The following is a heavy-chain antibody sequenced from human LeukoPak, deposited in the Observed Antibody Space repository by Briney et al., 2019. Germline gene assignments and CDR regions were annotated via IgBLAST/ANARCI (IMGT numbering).Heavy chain of an antibody. V-gene: IGHV3-53*01. CDR2: IYSGGST. CDR1: GFTVSSNY. J-gene: IGHJ4*02. Sequence: GRSLRLSCAASGFTVSSNYMSWVRQAPGKGLEWVSVIYSGGSTYYADSVKGRFTISRDNSKNTLYLQMNSLRAEDTAVYYCARGPPWSYFDYWGQGTLVTVSS. CDR3: ARGPPWSYFDY. D-gene: IGHD3-10*01.